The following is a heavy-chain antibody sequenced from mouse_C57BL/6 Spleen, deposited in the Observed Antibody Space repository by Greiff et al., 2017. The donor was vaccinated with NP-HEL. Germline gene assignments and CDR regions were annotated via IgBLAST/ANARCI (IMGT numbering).Heavy chain of an antibody. CDR1: GFTFSSYA. Sequence: EVKLMESGEGLVKPGGSLKLSCAASGFTFSSYAMSWVRQTPEKRLEWVAYISSGGDYIYYADTVKGRFTISRDNARNTLYLQMSSLKSEDTAMYYCTREDDYDGTADYYAMDYWGQGTSVTVSS. D-gene: IGHD2-4*01. CDR3: TREDDYDGTADYYAMDY. CDR2: ISSGGDYI. V-gene: IGHV5-9-1*02. J-gene: IGHJ4*01.